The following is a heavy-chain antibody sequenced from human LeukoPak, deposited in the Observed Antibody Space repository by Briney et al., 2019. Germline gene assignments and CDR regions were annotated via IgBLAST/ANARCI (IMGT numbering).Heavy chain of an antibody. CDR1: GGSISSNNW. V-gene: IGHV4-4*02. Sequence: PSVTLSLTCAVSGGSISSNNWWSWVRPPPGKGLEWIGEIYHKGATRYTPSLKSRVTLSVDKSKNQFSLELSSVTAADTAVYYCARGPCVAAHLDYGGQGTRVTVAS. CDR3: ARGPCVAAHLDY. CDR2: IYHKGAT. D-gene: IGHD5-12*01. J-gene: IGHJ4*02.